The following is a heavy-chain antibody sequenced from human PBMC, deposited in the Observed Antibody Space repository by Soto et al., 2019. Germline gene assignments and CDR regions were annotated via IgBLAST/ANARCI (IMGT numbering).Heavy chain of an antibody. J-gene: IGHJ4*02. Sequence: QVQLVESGGGVVQPGRSLRLSCAASGFTFSSYGMHWVRQAPGKGLEWVAVIWYDGSNKYYAASVKGRFTISRDHSKNTLYLQMNCLRAEDTAVYYCARDCAGYSSGWYQRGVFDYWGQGTLVTVSS. V-gene: IGHV3-33*01. D-gene: IGHD6-19*01. CDR3: ARDCAGYSSGWYQRGVFDY. CDR1: GFTFSSYG. CDR2: IWYDGSNK.